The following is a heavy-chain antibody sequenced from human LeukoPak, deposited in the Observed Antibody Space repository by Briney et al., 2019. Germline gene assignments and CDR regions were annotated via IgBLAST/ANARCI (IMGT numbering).Heavy chain of an antibody. D-gene: IGHD5-12*01. CDR3: ARDRAIVATIDLDY. CDR2: IRYDGSNK. J-gene: IGHJ4*02. Sequence: PGGSLRPSCAASGFIFNTYVMHWVRQAPGKGLEWLAFIRYDGSNKNYADSVKGRFTISRDNAKNSLYLQMNSLRAEDTAVYYCARDRAIVATIDLDYWGQGTLVTVSS. CDR1: GFIFNTYV. V-gene: IGHV3-30*02.